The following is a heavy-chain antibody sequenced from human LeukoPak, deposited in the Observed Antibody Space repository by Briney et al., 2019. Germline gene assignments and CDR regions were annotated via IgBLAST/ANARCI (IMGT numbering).Heavy chain of an antibody. D-gene: IGHD3-10*01. V-gene: IGHV5-51*01. Sequence: GESLKISFKGSGYRFTSYWIGWVRPMPGKGLEWMGIIYPGDSDTRYSPSFQGQVTISADKSISTAYLQWSSLKASDTAMYYCARSTNYYGSGSSFSDIDYWGQGTLVTVSS. CDR3: ARSTNYYGSGSSFSDIDY. J-gene: IGHJ4*02. CDR1: GYRFTSYW. CDR2: IYPGDSDT.